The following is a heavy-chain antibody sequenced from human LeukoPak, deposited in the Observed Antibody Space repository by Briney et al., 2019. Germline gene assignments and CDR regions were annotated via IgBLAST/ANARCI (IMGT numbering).Heavy chain of an antibody. CDR2: ISGSGGST. V-gene: IGHV3-23*01. Sequence: GGSLRLSCAASGFTFSSYGMSWVRQAPGKGLEWVSGISGSGGSTYYADSVKGRFTISRDNSKNTLYLQMNSLRAEDTAVYYCAKAVSCSSTSCYRSYGMGVWGQGTTVTVSS. CDR3: AKAVSCSSTSCYRSYGMGV. CDR1: GFTFSSYG. D-gene: IGHD2-2*02. J-gene: IGHJ6*02.